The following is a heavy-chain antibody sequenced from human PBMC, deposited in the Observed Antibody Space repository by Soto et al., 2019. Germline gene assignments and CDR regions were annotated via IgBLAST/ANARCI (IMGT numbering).Heavy chain of an antibody. CDR1: GFTFSTSA. D-gene: IGHD3-3*01. V-gene: IGHV3-23*01. CDR3: AKGPTVFGAVISFDYYYGMYV. J-gene: IGHJ6*02. Sequence: VGSLRLSCAASGFTFSTSAMSWVRQAPGRGLEWVSGISGSGAGTYYADSVKGRFTISRDNSKNTLYLQMSGLRAEDAAVYYCAKGPTVFGAVISFDYYYGMYVWGQGTPVTVSS. CDR2: ISGSGAGT.